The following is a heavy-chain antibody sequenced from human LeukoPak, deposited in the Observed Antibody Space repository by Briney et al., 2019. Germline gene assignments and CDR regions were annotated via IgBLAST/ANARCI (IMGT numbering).Heavy chain of an antibody. Sequence: SVKVSCKASGGTFRSYAISWVRQAPGQGLEWMGGIIPIFGTANYAQMFQGRVTITADESTSTAYMELSSLRSEDTAVYYCASIIAAGNWCDLWGQGTMVTVSS. CDR1: GGTFRSYA. CDR3: ASIIAAGNWCDL. J-gene: IGHJ5*02. D-gene: IGHD6-6*01. CDR2: IIPIFGTA. V-gene: IGHV1-69*01.